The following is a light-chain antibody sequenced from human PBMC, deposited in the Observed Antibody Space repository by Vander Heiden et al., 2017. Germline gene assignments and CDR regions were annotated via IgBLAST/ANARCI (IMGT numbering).Light chain of an antibody. Sequence: QPVLTQSSAPSASLVASVKLTCTLSSGHSSYIIAWHQQQPGKAPRYFMKLEGSGSYNTGSGVPARFSGSSSGADRYLTISNPQSEDEADYYCETWDSNTRVFGGGTQLTAL. J-gene: IGLJ7*02. V-gene: IGLV4-60*03. CDR1: SGHSSYI. CDR2: LEGSGSY. CDR3: ETWDSNTRV.